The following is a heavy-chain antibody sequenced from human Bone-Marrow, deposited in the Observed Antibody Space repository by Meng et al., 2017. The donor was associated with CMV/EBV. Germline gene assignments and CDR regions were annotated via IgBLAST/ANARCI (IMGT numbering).Heavy chain of an antibody. D-gene: IGHD4-23*01. CDR2: ISWDGGST. CDR3: AKDIRGNDAFDI. Sequence: GESLKISCAASGYTFDDYAMHWVRQAPGKGLEWVSLISWDGGSTYYADSVKGRFTISRDNSKNSLYLQMNSLRAEDTALYYCAKDIRGNDAFDIWGQGTRVTGSS. CDR1: GYTFDDYA. J-gene: IGHJ3*02. V-gene: IGHV3-43D*03.